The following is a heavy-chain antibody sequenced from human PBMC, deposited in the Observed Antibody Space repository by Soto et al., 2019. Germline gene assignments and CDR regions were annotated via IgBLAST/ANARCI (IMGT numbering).Heavy chain of an antibody. J-gene: IGHJ6*02. D-gene: IGHD3-10*01. CDR3: AWFGELLYGMDV. CDR2: IIPILGIA. V-gene: IGHV1-69*02. Sequence: QVQLVQSGAEVKKPGSSVKVSCKASGGTFSSYTISWVRQAPGQGLEWMGRIIPILGIANYAQKFQGRVTIPAXXSTSTAYMERSSLRSEDTAVYYCAWFGELLYGMDVWGQGTTVTVSS. CDR1: GGTFSSYT.